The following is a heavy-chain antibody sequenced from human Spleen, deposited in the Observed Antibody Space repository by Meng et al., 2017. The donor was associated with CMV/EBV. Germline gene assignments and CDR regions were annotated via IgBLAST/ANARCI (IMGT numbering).Heavy chain of an antibody. V-gene: IGHV4-39*07. D-gene: IGHD2-2*02. CDR2: IYYSGST. J-gene: IGHJ6*02. Sequence: SETLSLTCTVSGGSISSSSYYWGWIRQPPGKGLEWIGSIYYSGSTYYNPSLEGRVTISVDTSKNQFSLKLNSVTAADTAVYYCARDRCSSSSCYTEGGMDVWGQGTTVTVSS. CDR3: ARDRCSSSSCYTEGGMDV. CDR1: GGSISSSSYY.